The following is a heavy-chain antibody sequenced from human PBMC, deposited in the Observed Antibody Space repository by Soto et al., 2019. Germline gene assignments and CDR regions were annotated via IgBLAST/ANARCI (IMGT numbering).Heavy chain of an antibody. CDR3: ARGIRNYYGVDV. CDR2: IKFDGGIT. J-gene: IGHJ6*02. CDR1: GFTFSDYW. V-gene: IGHV3-74*01. Sequence: EVQLVESGGGLVQPGGSLRLSCVASGFTFSDYWMHWVRQAPGKGLVWVSRIKFDGGITSHADSVKGRFTISRDNARNMVHLQMNSLRAEDTGVYYCARGIRNYYGVDVWGQGTTVTVSS.